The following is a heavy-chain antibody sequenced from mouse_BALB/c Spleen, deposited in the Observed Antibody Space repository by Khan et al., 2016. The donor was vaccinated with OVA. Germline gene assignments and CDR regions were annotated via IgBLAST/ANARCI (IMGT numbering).Heavy chain of an antibody. CDR3: ARSTYRYAFVY. CDR2: IIYTGYT. CDR1: GDSITSGY. D-gene: IGHD2-12*01. Sequence: EVQLQESGPSLVKPSQTLSLTCSVTGDSITSGYWNWIRKFPGNKLEYMGHIIYTGYTYYNPSLQSRISITRPTSKNQYYLQLNSVTDEDTATYYCARSTYRYAFVYWGQGTLVTVSA. V-gene: IGHV3-8*02. J-gene: IGHJ3*01.